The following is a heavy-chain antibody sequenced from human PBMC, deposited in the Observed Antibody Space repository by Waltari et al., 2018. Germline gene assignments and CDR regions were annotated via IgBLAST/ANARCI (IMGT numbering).Heavy chain of an antibody. D-gene: IGHD1-26*01. V-gene: IGHV4-39*01. CDR3: ARNRRWELDY. CDR1: GGSISSSSYY. CDR2: IYYSGST. Sequence: QLQLQESGPGLVKPSETLSLTCTVPGGSISSSSYYWGWIRQPPGKGLEWIGSIYYSGSTYYNPSLKSRVTISVDTSKNQFSLKLSSVTAADTAVYYCARNRRWELDYWGQGTLVTVSS. J-gene: IGHJ4*02.